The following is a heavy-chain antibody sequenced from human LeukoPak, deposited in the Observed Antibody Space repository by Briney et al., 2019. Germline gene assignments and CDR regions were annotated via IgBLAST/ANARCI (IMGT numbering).Heavy chain of an antibody. CDR1: GYTFTGYY. CDR3: ARADTAFGYYYYMGV. V-gene: IGHV1-2*02. Sequence: ASVKVSCKASGYTFTGYYLHWVRQAPGQGLEWMGWINPNSGGTNYAQKFQGRVTMTRDTSISTAYMELSRLRSDDTAVYYCARADTAFGYYYYMGVWGKGTTVTISS. CDR2: INPNSGGT. J-gene: IGHJ6*03. D-gene: IGHD5-18*01.